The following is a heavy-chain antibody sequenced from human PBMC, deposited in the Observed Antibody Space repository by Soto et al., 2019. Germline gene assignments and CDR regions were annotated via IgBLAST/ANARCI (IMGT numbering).Heavy chain of an antibody. Sequence: QVQLVESGGGVVQPGRSLRLSCAASGFTFSSYGMHWVRQAPGKGLEWVAVIWNDGSNKYYADSVKGRFTISRDNSKNTLYLQMNSLRVEDTAVYYCVRDSPYSSGPARFDPWGQGTLVTVSS. V-gene: IGHV3-33*01. CDR2: IWNDGSNK. J-gene: IGHJ5*02. CDR3: VRDSPYSSGPARFDP. CDR1: GFTFSSYG. D-gene: IGHD3-22*01.